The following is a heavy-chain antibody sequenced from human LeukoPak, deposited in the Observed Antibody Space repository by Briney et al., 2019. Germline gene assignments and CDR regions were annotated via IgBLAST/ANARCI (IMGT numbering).Heavy chain of an antibody. Sequence: PGGSLRLSCAASGFTFSSYGMHWVRQAPGKGLEWVAFIRYDGSNKYYADSVKGRFTISRDNSKNTLYLQMNSLRAEDTAVYYCAKDYYDSSGYYSLEFDPWGQGTLVTVSS. D-gene: IGHD3-22*01. J-gene: IGHJ5*02. V-gene: IGHV3-30*02. CDR2: IRYDGSNK. CDR3: AKDYYDSSGYYSLEFDP. CDR1: GFTFSSYG.